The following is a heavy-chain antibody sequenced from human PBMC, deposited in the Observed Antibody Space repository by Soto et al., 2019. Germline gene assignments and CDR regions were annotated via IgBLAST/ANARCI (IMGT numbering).Heavy chain of an antibody. J-gene: IGHJ6*02. Sequence: PXEXLKIYCKTSGYXFTTDLIVWVHHMPGKGLEWIGIIYPGYSDTRYSPSFQGQVTISAYKSISTCYLQWSSLKDSDTAMYYCARYWHSYSSNYLRGMDVWGQGTTVPVS. CDR3: ARYWHSYSSNYLRGMDV. D-gene: IGHD5-18*01. CDR2: IYPGYSDT. CDR1: GYXFTTDL. V-gene: IGHV5-51*07.